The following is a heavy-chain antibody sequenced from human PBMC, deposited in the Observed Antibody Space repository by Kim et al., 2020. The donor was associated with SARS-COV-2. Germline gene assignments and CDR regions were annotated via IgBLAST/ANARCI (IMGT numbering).Heavy chain of an antibody. V-gene: IGHV3-9*01. CDR3: AKHGLGWFGDHDAFDI. D-gene: IGHD3-10*01. J-gene: IGHJ3*02. Sequence: DSVTRRITSSRDNAKNSLYLQMNSLRAEDTALYYCAKHGLGWFGDHDAFDIWGQGTMVTVSS.